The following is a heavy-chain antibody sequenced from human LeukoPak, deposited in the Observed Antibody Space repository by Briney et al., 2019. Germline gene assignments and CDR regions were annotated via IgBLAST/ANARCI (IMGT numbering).Heavy chain of an antibody. V-gene: IGHV3-66*02. CDR1: GFTFSSYA. CDR2: IYSGGST. CDR3: ARGYSYGPNWFDP. J-gene: IGHJ5*02. D-gene: IGHD5-18*01. Sequence: GGSLRLSCAASGFTFSSYAMSWVRQAPGKGLEWVSVIYSGGSTYYADSVKGRFTISRDNSKNTLYLQMNSLRAEDTAVYYCARGYSYGPNWFDPWGQGTLVTVSS.